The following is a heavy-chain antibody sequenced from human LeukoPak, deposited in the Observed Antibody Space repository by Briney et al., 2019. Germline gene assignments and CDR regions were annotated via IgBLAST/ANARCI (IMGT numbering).Heavy chain of an antibody. D-gene: IGHD2/OR15-2a*01. CDR2: ISLTSNDI. J-gene: IGHJ3*02. CDR3: ARGDTSLQRNDALDI. Sequence: KTGGSLRLSCAASGFTFSSYAMNWVRQAPGKGLEWVSSISLTSNDIYYAASVRGRFIISRDNAKNLLSLRMNSLRAEDTALYYCARGDTSLQRNDALDIWGQGTMVSVSS. CDR1: GFTFSSYA. V-gene: IGHV3-21*01.